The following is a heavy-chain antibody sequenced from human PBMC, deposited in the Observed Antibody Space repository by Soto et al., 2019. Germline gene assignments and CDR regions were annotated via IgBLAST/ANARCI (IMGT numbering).Heavy chain of an antibody. Sequence: PGGSLRLSCAASGFTLSNAWVSWVRQAPGKGLEWVGRIKNKIEGGTTDYAVPVKGRFTISRDDSKNMLYLQMNSLITEDTAVYYCAPNRNLDYGGQGIPVTGSS. CDR1: GFTLSNAW. CDR2: IKNKIEGGTT. D-gene: IGHD2-8*01. CDR3: APNRNLDY. V-gene: IGHV3-15*01. J-gene: IGHJ4*02.